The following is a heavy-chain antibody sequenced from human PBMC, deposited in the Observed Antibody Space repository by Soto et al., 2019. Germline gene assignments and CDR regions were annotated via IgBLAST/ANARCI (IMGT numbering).Heavy chain of an antibody. J-gene: IGHJ4*02. CDR1: GASIGRSNYY. D-gene: IGHD5-12*01. V-gene: IGHV4-39*01. CDR3: ARQGVELATISYFAS. CDR2: VLSSGTT. Sequence: QLQLQESGPGLVKPSETLSLTCTVSGASIGRSNYYWAGIRQPPGKGLEWIGSVLSSGTTYYNPPLKSRVPLSVDTSKNQFCLNLSSVTAADTAVYSCARQGVELATISYFASWGQGALVTVSS.